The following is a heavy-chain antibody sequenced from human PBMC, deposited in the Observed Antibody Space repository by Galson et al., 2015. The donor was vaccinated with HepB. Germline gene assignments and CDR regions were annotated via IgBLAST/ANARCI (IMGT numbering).Heavy chain of an antibody. CDR2: ISHTGRT. V-gene: IGHV4-34*01. CDR1: DGSLSGYY. D-gene: IGHD2-15*01. CDR3: AREDIHCSGGSCYRGPLDP. Sequence: LSLTCAVSDGSLSGYYWHWIRQPPGRGLEWIGEISHTGRTNYKSSLTSRITISGDMSKNQFSLKLSSVTAADTAVYYCAREDIHCSGGSCYRGPLDPWGQGTLVTISS. J-gene: IGHJ5*02.